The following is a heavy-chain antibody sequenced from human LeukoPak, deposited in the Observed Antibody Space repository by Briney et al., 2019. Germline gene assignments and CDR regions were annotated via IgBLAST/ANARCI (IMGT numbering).Heavy chain of an antibody. D-gene: IGHD1-1*01. J-gene: IGHJ4*02. Sequence: GGSLRLSCAASGFTFSSYNMNWVRQAPGKGLEWVSCISSSGSTIYYADSVKGRFTISRDNAKNSLYLQMNSLRDEDTAVFYCARGRHPIDYWGQGTLVTVSS. CDR1: GFTFSSYN. V-gene: IGHV3-48*02. CDR3: ARGRHPIDY. CDR2: ISSSGSTI.